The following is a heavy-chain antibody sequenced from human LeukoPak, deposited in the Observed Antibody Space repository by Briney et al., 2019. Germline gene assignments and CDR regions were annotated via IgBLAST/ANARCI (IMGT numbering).Heavy chain of an antibody. Sequence: GGSLRLSCAASGFTFSSYAMHWVRQAPGKGLEWVAVISYDGSNKYYADSVKGRFTISRDNSKNTLYLQMNSLRAEDTAVYYCAKSADYGDYGIFDYWGQGTLVTVSS. J-gene: IGHJ4*02. D-gene: IGHD4-17*01. CDR1: GFTFSSYA. V-gene: IGHV3-30-3*02. CDR2: ISYDGSNK. CDR3: AKSADYGDYGIFDY.